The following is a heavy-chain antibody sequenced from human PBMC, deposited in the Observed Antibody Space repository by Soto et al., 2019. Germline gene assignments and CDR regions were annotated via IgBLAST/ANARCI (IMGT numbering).Heavy chain of an antibody. CDR1: GFTFSNYG. CDR2: ISYDGSNK. J-gene: IGHJ4*02. Sequence: GGSLRLSCGDSGFTFSNYGMHWVRQAPGKGLEWVAGISYDGSNKHYADSAEGRFTISRDNSKNTLFLQMNTLREEDTAVYYCAIDLVKPSSWPVYWGQGTLVTVSS. V-gene: IGHV3-30*03. CDR3: AIDLVKPSSWPVY. D-gene: IGHD6-19*01.